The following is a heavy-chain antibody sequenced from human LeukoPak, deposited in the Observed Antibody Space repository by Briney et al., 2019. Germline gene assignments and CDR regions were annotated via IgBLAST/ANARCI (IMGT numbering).Heavy chain of an antibody. D-gene: IGHD6-13*01. CDR1: GFTHHHYG. V-gene: IGHV3-30*18. CDR2: IATDGRDK. J-gene: IGHJ4*02. CDR3: AKDSKVAAAGYFFDY. Sequence: PGGSLRLSCGASGFTHHHYGMHWVRQAPGRGLEWVAVIATDGRDKKYADSVKGRFTISRDNSKNTLYLEMNSLRPEDTAVYHCAKDSKVAAAGYFFDYWGQGTLVTVSS.